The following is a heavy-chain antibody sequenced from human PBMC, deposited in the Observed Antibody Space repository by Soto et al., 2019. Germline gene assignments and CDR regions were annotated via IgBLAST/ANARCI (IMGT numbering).Heavy chain of an antibody. Sequence: QVQVVESGGGVVQPGRSLRLSCTASGFTFSGHAMHWVRQPPGKGLEWVAQIWYDGSNKYYADSVKGRFTISRDNSKNTMYVQMDRLRVEGTAVYYCARDGQSLAPYALDVWGQGTSVTVSS. J-gene: IGHJ6*02. D-gene: IGHD6-19*01. V-gene: IGHV3-33*01. CDR3: ARDGQSLAPYALDV. CDR2: IWYDGSNK. CDR1: GFTFSGHA.